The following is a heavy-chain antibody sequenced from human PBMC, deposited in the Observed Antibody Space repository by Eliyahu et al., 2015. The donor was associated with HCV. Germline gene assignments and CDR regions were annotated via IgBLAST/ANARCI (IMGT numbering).Heavy chain of an antibody. Sequence: QVQLQESGPGLVKPSQTLSLTCTVSGGSXXSGGYXWSWIRQHPGKGLEWIGYIYYSGSTYYNPSLKSRVTISVDTSKNQFSLKLSSVTAADTAVYYCARGPAPDYGSGSYFPVDYWGQGTLVTVSS. D-gene: IGHD3-10*01. V-gene: IGHV4-31*03. CDR3: ARGPAPDYGSGSYFPVDY. CDR2: IYYSGST. J-gene: IGHJ4*02. CDR1: GGSXXSGGYX.